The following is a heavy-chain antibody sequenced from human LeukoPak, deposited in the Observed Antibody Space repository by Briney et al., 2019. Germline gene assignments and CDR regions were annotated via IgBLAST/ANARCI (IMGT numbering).Heavy chain of an antibody. CDR1: GSGYH. J-gene: IGHJ2*01. CDR3: ARVRLSKLQRRTPYFFFDL. V-gene: IGHV4-38-2*01. CDR2: LLASGDT. D-gene: IGHD1-1*01. Sequence: SETLSLSCDVSGSGYHWGWVRQSPEKGLGWIGTLLASGDTFYNPSLKSRVAISEGTSSSLVSLWMTAVTAADTALYYCARVRLSKLQRRTPYFFFDLWGRGTPVAVSS.